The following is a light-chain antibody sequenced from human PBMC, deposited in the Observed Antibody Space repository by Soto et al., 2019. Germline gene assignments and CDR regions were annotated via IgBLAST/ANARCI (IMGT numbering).Light chain of an antibody. J-gene: IGKJ1*01. CDR1: QSISSW. Sequence: DIQMTQSPSTLSASVGDRITITCRASQSISSWLAWYQQKPGKAPKILIYKASSLERGVPSMFSGSGAGTEFTLTISSLQPDDFATYYCQQYIKSLRTFGKGNTVEIK. V-gene: IGKV1-5*03. CDR2: KAS. CDR3: QQYIKSLRT.